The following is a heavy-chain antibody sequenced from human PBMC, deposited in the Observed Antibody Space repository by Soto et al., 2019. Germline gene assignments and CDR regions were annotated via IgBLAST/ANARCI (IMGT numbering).Heavy chain of an antibody. CDR2: IWYDGSNK. CDR1: GFTFSSYG. J-gene: IGHJ4*02. CDR3: ARSGGSSGRYYFDY. D-gene: IGHD3-10*01. V-gene: IGHV3-33*01. Sequence: GGSLRLSCAASGFTFSSYGMHWVRQAPGKGLEWVAVIWYDGSNKYYADSVKGRFTISRDNSKNTLYLQMNSLRAEDTAVYYCARSGGSSGRYYFDYWGQGTLVTVSS.